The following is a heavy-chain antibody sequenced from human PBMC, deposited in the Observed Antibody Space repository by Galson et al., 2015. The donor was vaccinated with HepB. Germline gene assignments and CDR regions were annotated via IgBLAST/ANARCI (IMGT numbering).Heavy chain of an antibody. CDR3: ARSRQVGAPTRGYGMDV. D-gene: IGHD1-26*01. Sequence: SLRLSCAASGFTFSSYWMHWVRQAPGKGLVWVSRINSDGSSTRYADSVKGRFTISRDNAKNTLYLQMNSLRAEDTAVYYCARSRQVGAPTRGYGMDVWGQGTTVTVSS. V-gene: IGHV3-74*01. CDR1: GFTFSSYW. J-gene: IGHJ6*02. CDR2: INSDGSST.